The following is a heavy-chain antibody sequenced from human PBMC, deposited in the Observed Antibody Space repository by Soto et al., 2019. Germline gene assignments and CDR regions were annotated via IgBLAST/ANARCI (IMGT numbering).Heavy chain of an antibody. J-gene: IGHJ6*02. V-gene: IGHV4-4*02. Sequence: SETLSLTCAVSGGSTSSSNWWSWVRQPPGKGLEWIGEIYQSGSTNYNPSLKSRVTISVDKSKNQFSLKLSSVTAADTAVYYCARSKPWVFGEWTYYYYGMDVWGQGTTVTVSS. CDR2: IYQSGST. CDR3: ARSKPWVFGEWTYYYYGMDV. D-gene: IGHD3-10*02. CDR1: GGSTSSSNW.